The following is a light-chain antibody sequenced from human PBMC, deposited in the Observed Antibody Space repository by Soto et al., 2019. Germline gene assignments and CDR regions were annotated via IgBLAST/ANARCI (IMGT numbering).Light chain of an antibody. J-gene: IGKJ2*01. CDR3: QQYISYST. Sequence: DIQMTQSPSTLSASVGDRVTITCRASQSISNWLAWYQQKPGKAPKLLIYKASSLESGVPSRFSGSGSATEFTLTISSLQPDDFATYYCQQYISYSTFGQGTKLEIK. CDR1: QSISNW. CDR2: KAS. V-gene: IGKV1-5*03.